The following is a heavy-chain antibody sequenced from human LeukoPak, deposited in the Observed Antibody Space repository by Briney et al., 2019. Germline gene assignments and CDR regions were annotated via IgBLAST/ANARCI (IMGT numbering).Heavy chain of an antibody. V-gene: IGHV3-30-3*01. CDR1: GFTFSSYA. D-gene: IGHD3-22*01. J-gene: IGHJ4*02. CDR2: ISYDGSNN. Sequence: PGGSLRLSCAASGFTFSSYAMHWVRQAPGKGLEWVAVISYDGSNNYYADSVKGRFTISRDNSKNTVYLQMNSLRAEDTAVYYCARGRWDYYDSSGLYYFDYWGQGTLVTVSS. CDR3: ARGRWDYYDSSGLYYFDY.